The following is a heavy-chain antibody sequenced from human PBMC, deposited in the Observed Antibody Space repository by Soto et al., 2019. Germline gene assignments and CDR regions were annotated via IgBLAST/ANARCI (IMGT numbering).Heavy chain of an antibody. CDR3: ARHLGLFGVVITHYFDY. Sequence: GGSLRLSCAASGFTFSSYWMHWVRQAPGKGLVWVSRVNSDGSTTSYADSVKGRFTISRDNAKNTLYLQMNSLRAEDTAVYYCARHLGLFGVVITHYFDYWGRGTLVTVSS. CDR2: VNSDGSTT. D-gene: IGHD3-3*01. J-gene: IGHJ4*02. V-gene: IGHV3-74*01. CDR1: GFTFSSYW.